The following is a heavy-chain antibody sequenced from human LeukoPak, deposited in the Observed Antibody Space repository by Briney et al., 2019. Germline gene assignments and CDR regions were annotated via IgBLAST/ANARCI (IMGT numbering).Heavy chain of an antibody. D-gene: IGHD1-7*01. CDR2: INDSGRI. V-gene: IGHV4-34*01. CDR3: ARRWNYGIHYHIDV. Sequence: PSETLSLTCAVYGGSFNNYYWNWIRQAPGKGLERIGEINDSGRIIYNPSLKSRVTISVDTSKNQFSLRLSSVTAADTGIYYCARRWNYGIHYHIDVWGEGTTVTVSS. J-gene: IGHJ6*03. CDR1: GGSFNNYY.